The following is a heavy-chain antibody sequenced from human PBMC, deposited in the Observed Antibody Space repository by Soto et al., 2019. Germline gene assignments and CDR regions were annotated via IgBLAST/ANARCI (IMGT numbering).Heavy chain of an antibody. Sequence: PSETLSLTCNVSGGSISGSTSYWDWIRQPPGKGLEWIGNIFYTGTTYYNPSLESRVTISVDTSKNQFSLNLRSVTAADRAIYYCARRDASGHHRHMAMDSCGQGALVTVPQ. D-gene: IGHD5-12*01. CDR1: GGSISGSTSY. CDR2: IFYTGTT. CDR3: ARRDASGHHRHMAMDS. J-gene: IGHJ4*02. V-gene: IGHV4-39*01.